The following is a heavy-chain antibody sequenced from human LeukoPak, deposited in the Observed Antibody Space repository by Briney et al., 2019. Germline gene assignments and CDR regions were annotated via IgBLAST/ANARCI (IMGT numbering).Heavy chain of an antibody. CDR1: GYTFSSYG. Sequence: RASVKVSCKASGYTFSSYGISWVRQAPGQGLEWMGWIAPYNGNTNYAQNLQGRVTMTTDTSTSTAYMELRSLRSDDTAVYYCARDSGGTFSTSWYIDYWGQGTLVAVSS. CDR2: IAPYNGNT. D-gene: IGHD2-2*01. V-gene: IGHV1-18*01. J-gene: IGHJ4*02. CDR3: ARDSGGTFSTSWYIDY.